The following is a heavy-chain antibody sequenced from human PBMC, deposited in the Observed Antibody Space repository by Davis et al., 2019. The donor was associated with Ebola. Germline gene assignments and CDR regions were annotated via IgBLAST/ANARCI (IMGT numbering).Heavy chain of an antibody. D-gene: IGHD6-19*01. J-gene: IGHJ3*01. V-gene: IGHV5-51*01. CDR3: ARPYTSGQGNAFNV. CDR2: IYPGDSDV. Sequence: GESLKISCKGSGYSFTSYWIGWVRQMPGKGLEWMGIIYPGDSDVRYSSSFQGHVTISADRAITTAYLQWSSLRASDTALYYCARPYTSGQGNAFNVWGQGTMVTVSS. CDR1: GYSFTSYW.